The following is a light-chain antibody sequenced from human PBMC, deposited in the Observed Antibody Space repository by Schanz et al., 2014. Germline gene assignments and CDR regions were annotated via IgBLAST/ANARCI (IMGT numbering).Light chain of an antibody. J-gene: IGLJ3*02. CDR1: SSDVGGTNY. CDR2: EVS. CDR3: SSYAGTNNFGV. V-gene: IGLV2-8*01. Sequence: QSALTQPASVSGSPGQSITLSCTGTSSDVGGTNYVSWYQQHPGKVPKLMIYEVSKRPSGVPDRFSGSKSGNTASLTVSGLQAEDEADYYCSSYAGTNNFGVFGGGTKVTVL.